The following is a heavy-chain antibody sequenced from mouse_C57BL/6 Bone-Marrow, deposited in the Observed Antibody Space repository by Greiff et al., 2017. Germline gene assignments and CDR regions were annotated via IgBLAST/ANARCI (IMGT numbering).Heavy chain of an antibody. V-gene: IGHV1-61*01. CDR3: ARYWDGGDY. D-gene: IGHD4-1*01. J-gene: IGHJ2*01. Sequence: QVQLQQPGAELVRPGSSVKLSCKASGYTFTSYWMDWVKQRPGQGLEWIGNIYPSDSETHYNQKFKDKATLTVYKSSSTAYMQLSSLTSEYSAVYYCARYWDGGDYWGQGTTLTVSS. CDR1: GYTFTSYW. CDR2: IYPSDSET.